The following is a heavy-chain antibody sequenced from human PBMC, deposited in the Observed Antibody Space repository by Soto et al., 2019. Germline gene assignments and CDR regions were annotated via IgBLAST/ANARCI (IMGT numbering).Heavy chain of an antibody. CDR1: GFTFSTYS. Sequence: EVQLVESGGGLVKPGGSLILSCAASGFTFSTYSMNWVRQAPGKGLEWVSSISSSSSYIYYADSVKGRFTISRDNAKNSLYLQMNSLRAEDTAVYYCARYDSSGYYWPYYYYGMDVWGQGTTVTVSS. J-gene: IGHJ6*02. V-gene: IGHV3-21*01. D-gene: IGHD3-22*01. CDR3: ARYDSSGYYWPYYYYGMDV. CDR2: ISSSSSYI.